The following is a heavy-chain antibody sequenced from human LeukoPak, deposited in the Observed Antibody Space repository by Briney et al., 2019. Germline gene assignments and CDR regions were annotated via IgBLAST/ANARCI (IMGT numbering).Heavy chain of an antibody. J-gene: IGHJ6*03. CDR1: GGTFSSYA. Sequence: ASVKVSCKASGGTFSSYAISWVRQAPGQGLEWMGGIIPIFGTANYAQKFQGRVTITADESTSTAYMELSSLRSEDTAVYYCARGLIPHYTAMVTPSTTGYYMDVWGKGTTVTVSS. CDR2: IIPIFGTA. D-gene: IGHD5-18*01. V-gene: IGHV1-69*13. CDR3: ARGLIPHYTAMVTPSTTGYYMDV.